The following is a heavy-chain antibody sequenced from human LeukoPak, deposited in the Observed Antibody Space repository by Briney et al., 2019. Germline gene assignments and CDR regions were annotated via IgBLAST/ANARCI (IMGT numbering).Heavy chain of an antibody. Sequence: ASVKVSCKASGCTFSSYAISWVRQAPRQPLEWMGGSIASFDKANNTQNIPRRDTITTDASASTAYMELSSLRSEATAVYYCARDYYGSGREYYYYMDVWGKGTTVTVSS. CDR3: ARDYYGSGREYYYYMDV. CDR2: SIASFDKA. J-gene: IGHJ6*03. CDR1: GCTFSSYA. D-gene: IGHD3-10*01. V-gene: IGHV1-69*05.